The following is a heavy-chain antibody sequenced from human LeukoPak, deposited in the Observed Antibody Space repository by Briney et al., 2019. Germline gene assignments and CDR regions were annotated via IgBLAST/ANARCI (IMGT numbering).Heavy chain of an antibody. J-gene: IGHJ4*02. CDR1: GYTFTGYY. Sequence: ASVKVSCKASGYTFTGYYMHWVRQAPGQGLEGMGWINPNSGGTNYAQKFQGRVTMTRDTSISTAYMELSRLRSDDTAVYYCARETGTTLWTGYYFDYWGQGTLVTVSS. CDR3: ARETGTTLWTGYYFDY. D-gene: IGHD1-7*01. CDR2: INPNSGGT. V-gene: IGHV1-2*02.